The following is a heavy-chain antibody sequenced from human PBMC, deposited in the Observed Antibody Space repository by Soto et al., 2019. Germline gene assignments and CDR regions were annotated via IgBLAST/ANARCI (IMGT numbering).Heavy chain of an antibody. CDR2: IYYSGST. CDR1: GGSISSGGWY. J-gene: IGHJ4*02. Sequence: SQPLSLTCTFSGGSISSGGWYWIRNSQNPGKGLEWIGYIYYSGSTYYNPSLKSRVTISVDTSKNQFSLKLSSVTAADTAVYYCARAFGVAAACLFDFWGQGTLVTVSS. V-gene: IGHV4-31*03. D-gene: IGHD6-13*01. CDR3: ARAFGVAAACLFDF.